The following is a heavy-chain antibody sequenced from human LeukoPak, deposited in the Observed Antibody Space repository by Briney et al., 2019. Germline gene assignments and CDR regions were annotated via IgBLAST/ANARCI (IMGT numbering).Heavy chain of an antibody. J-gene: IGHJ4*02. CDR3: AKERGYVDTAMVSRSYFDY. D-gene: IGHD5-18*01. V-gene: IGHV3-23*01. CDR1: GVTFSSYW. Sequence: GGSLRLSCAASGVTFSSYWMSWVRQAPGKGLEWVSAISGSGGSTYYADSVKGRFTISRDNSKNTLYLQMNSLRAEDTAIYYCAKERGYVDTAMVSRSYFDYWGQGTLVTVSS. CDR2: ISGSGGST.